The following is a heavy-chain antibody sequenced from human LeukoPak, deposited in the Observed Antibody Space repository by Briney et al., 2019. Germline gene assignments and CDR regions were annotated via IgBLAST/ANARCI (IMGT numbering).Heavy chain of an antibody. D-gene: IGHD5-12*01. CDR3: AKGSSYEAQYYYYYMDV. Sequence: HTGGSLRLSCGASGFTFSSYGMHWVRQAPGKGLEWVAFIRYDGSNKYYADSVKGRFIISRDNSKKTLYLHVNSLRPEDTAVYYCAKGSSYEAQYYYYYMDVWGKGTTVTISS. CDR2: IRYDGSNK. V-gene: IGHV3-30*02. CDR1: GFTFSSYG. J-gene: IGHJ6*03.